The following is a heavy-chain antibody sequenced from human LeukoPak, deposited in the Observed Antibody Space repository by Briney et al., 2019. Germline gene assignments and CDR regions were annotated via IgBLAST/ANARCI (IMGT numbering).Heavy chain of an antibody. Sequence: SVKVSCKASGYTFTSYDINWVRQATGQGLEWMGWMNPNSGNTGYAQKFQGRVTITRNTSISTAYMELSSLKSEDTAVYYCARGRYNWNDVGWFDPWGQGTLVTVSS. D-gene: IGHD1-1*01. CDR3: ARGRYNWNDVGWFDP. CDR2: MNPNSGNT. V-gene: IGHV1-8*03. J-gene: IGHJ5*02. CDR1: GYTFTSYD.